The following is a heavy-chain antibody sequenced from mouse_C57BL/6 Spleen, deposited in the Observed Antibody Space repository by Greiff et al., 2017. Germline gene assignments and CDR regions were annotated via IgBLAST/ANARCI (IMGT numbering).Heavy chain of an antibody. Sequence: EVQLVESGGGLVKPGGSLKLSCAASGFTFSSYTMSWVRQTPETRLEWVATISGCGGNTYYPDSVKGRFTVSRDNAKNTLYLQMSSRRSEDAALDYCARQGGAWFAYWGQGTLVTVSA. J-gene: IGHJ3*01. CDR3: ARQGGAWFAY. CDR2: ISGCGGNT. CDR1: GFTFSSYT. V-gene: IGHV5-9*01.